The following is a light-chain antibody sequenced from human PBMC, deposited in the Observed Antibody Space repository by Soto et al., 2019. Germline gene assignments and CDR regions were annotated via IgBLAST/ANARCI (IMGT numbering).Light chain of an antibody. CDR2: KAS. V-gene: IGKV1-5*03. J-gene: IGKJ1*01. CDR3: QQYNSYWT. Sequence: DIQMTQSPSTLSASVGDRVTITCRASHNINNYLAWYQQKPGKAPKLLIYKASSLQSGVPSRFSGSGSGTEFTLTISSLQPDDFATYYCQQYNSYWTFGQGTKVDIK. CDR1: HNINNY.